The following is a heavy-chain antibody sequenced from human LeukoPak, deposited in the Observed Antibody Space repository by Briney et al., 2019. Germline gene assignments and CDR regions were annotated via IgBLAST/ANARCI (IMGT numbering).Heavy chain of an antibody. D-gene: IGHD6-19*01. V-gene: IGHV3-23*01. CDR1: GFTFSSYA. CDR2: ISGSGGST. CDR3: AKDEFYSSGWYNFDY. Sequence: PGGSLRLSCAASGFTFSSYAMSWVRQAPGKGLEWVSAISGSGGSTYNADSVKGRFTISRDNSKNTLYLQMNSLRAEDTAVYYCAKDEFYSSGWYNFDYWGQGTLVTVSS. J-gene: IGHJ4*02.